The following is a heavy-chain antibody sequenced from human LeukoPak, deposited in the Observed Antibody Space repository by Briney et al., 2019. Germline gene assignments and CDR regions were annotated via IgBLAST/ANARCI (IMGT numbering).Heavy chain of an antibody. V-gene: IGHV4-39*01. CDR2: IHYSGST. J-gene: IGHJ4*02. CDR1: GGSISSHYY. CDR3: ASRVVPAAFGY. Sequence: SETLSLTCTVSGGSISSHYYWAWIRQPPGKGLEWIGSIHYSGSTYYNPSLESRVTISVDTSRNQFSLKLTSVTAADTAVYYCASRVVPAAFGYWGQGTLVTVSS. D-gene: IGHD2-2*01.